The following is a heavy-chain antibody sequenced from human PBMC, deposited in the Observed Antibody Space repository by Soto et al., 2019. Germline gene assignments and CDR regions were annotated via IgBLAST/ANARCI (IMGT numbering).Heavy chain of an antibody. CDR1: GFTFSSYA. J-gene: IGHJ4*02. Sequence: PGGSLRLSCSASGFTFSSYAMHWVRQAPGKGLEYISVISSNGGTTYYADSVKGRFTISRDNSKNTLYLQMSSLRPEDTAVYYCVKDLVATTLPYLGSWGQGTLVTVSS. CDR2: ISSNGGTT. V-gene: IGHV3-64D*06. CDR3: VKDLVATTLPYLGS. D-gene: IGHD5-12*01.